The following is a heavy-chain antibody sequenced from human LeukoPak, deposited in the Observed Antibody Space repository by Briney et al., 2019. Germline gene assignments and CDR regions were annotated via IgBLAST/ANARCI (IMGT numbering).Heavy chain of an antibody. CDR1: GFIFSNFW. Sequence: GGSLRLSCEASGFIFSNFWMSWVRQAPGKGLEWVANIREDGSEAYYVDFVKGRFTISRDNDKNSLHLQMNSLRVEDTAVYYCARVLYFRENSYAGPFDQWGQGTLVTVSS. J-gene: IGHJ4*02. CDR2: IREDGSEA. V-gene: IGHV3-7*01. D-gene: IGHD5-18*01. CDR3: ARVLYFRENSYAGPFDQ.